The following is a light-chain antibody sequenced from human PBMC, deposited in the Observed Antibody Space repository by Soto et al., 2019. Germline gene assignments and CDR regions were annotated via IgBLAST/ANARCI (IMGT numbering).Light chain of an antibody. CDR3: QQRSNWPRT. CDR1: QTINNY. V-gene: IGKV3-11*01. CDR2: DAS. Sequence: EIVLTQSPATLSLSPGERATLSCRASQTINNYLAWYQQKPGQAPRLLIYDASNRATGIPARFRGSGSGTDFTLTISSLEPEDFALYYWQQRSNWPRTFGQGTQVEIK. J-gene: IGKJ1*01.